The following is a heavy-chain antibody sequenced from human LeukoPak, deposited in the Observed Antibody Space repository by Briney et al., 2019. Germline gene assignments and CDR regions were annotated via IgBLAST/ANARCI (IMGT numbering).Heavy chain of an antibody. V-gene: IGHV3-30-3*01. CDR2: IASDGNHT. D-gene: IGHD2-21*01. J-gene: IGHJ3*02. CDR1: GFTVSTYF. CDR3: ARERQVTILHSGAFDI. Sequence: GRSLRLSCAASGFTVSTYFMHWVRQAADKGLGWVADIASDGNHTIYVESGKGRFTISRDNSKNTLYLQMNSLRAEDTAVYFCARERQVTILHSGAFDIWGQGTMVTVSS.